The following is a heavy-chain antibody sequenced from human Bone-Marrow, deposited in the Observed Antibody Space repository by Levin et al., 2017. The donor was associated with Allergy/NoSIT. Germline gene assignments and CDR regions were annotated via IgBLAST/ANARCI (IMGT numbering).Heavy chain of an antibody. CDR2: INQGGSET. V-gene: IGHV3-7*01. J-gene: IGHJ4*02. CDR3: VSQYDTPSHY. CDR1: DFTLSNYW. D-gene: IGHD2-8*01. Sequence: ETLSLTCTASDFTLSNYWMGWVRQAPGRGLEWVANINQGGSETHYVDSLRGRFTISRDNAENSLYLQMNSLSVEDTALYYCVSQYDTPSHYWGQGTLVTVSS.